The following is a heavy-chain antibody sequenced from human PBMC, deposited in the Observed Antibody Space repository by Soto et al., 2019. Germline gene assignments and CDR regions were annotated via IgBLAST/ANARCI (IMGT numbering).Heavy chain of an antibody. CDR1: GDTFTSYY. V-gene: IGHV1-46*01. CDR3: ARSHCTTSTCYARFDAFDI. D-gene: IGHD2-2*01. J-gene: IGHJ3*02. CDR2: INLGGGSI. Sequence: ASVKVSCKASGDTFTSYYLHWVRQSAGQGLEWMGIINLGGGSISYAQKFQGGVTMTRDTSTSTVYLELSSLRSDDTAVYFCARSHCTTSTCYARFDAFDIWGQGTMVTVSS.